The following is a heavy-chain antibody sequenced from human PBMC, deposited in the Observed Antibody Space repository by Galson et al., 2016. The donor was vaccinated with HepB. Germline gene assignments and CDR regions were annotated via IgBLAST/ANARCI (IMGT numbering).Heavy chain of an antibody. Sequence: SVKVSCKVSGYRFPTYGTSWVRQAPGQGLEWLGWISANSGNTYYAQKFQDRVTMTRDTSASTVYMDLRSLRSDDTAVYYCARDVQFRLDYWGQGTLVTVPS. V-gene: IGHV1-18*04. CDR3: ARDVQFRLDY. D-gene: IGHD5-24*01. CDR2: ISANSGNT. CDR1: GYRFPTYG. J-gene: IGHJ4*02.